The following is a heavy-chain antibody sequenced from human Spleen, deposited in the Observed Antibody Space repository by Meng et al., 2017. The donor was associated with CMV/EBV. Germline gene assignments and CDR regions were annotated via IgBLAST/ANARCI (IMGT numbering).Heavy chain of an antibody. V-gene: IGHV1-2*02. D-gene: IGHD2-2*01. Sequence: ASVKVSCKASGFTFTDYYIHWLRQVPGQGLEWMGWINPKSGDTNYAQKFQGRVTMTRDTSISTAYMELSSLRSDDTAVYYCARGGYCSSSSCYEFDHWGQGALVTVSS. J-gene: IGHJ4*02. CDR2: INPKSGDT. CDR3: ARGGYCSSSSCYEFDH. CDR1: GFTFTDYY.